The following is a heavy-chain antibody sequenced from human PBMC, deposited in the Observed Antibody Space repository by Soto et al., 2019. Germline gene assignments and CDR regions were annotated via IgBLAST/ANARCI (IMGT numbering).Heavy chain of an antibody. Sequence: QVQLQQWGAGLLKPSETLSLTCAVYGGSFSGYYWSWIRQPPGKGLEWIGEINHSGSTNYNPSLKXXVXIXXDTSKNQFSLKLSSVTAADTAVYHCARGRGGATPYWGQGTLVTVSS. CDR1: GGSFSGYY. D-gene: IGHD1-26*01. CDR2: INHSGST. CDR3: ARGRGGATPY. J-gene: IGHJ4*02. V-gene: IGHV4-34*01.